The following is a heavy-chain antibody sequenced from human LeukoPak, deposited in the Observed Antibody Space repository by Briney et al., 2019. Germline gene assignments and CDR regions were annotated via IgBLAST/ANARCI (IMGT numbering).Heavy chain of an antibody. CDR3: ARGVNWFDP. CDR2: IYYSGST. V-gene: IGHV4-59*01. CDR1: GGSISSYY. J-gene: IGHJ5*02. Sequence: PSETLSLTCTVSGGSISSYYWSWIRQPPGKGLEWIGYIYYSGSTNYNPSLKSRVTISVDTSKNQFSLKLSSVTAAGTAVYYCARGVNWFDPWGQGTLVTVSS.